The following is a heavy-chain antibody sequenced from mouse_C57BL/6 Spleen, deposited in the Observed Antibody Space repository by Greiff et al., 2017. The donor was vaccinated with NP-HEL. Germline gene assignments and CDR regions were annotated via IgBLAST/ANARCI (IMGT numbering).Heavy chain of an antibody. CDR1: GYTFTSYW. D-gene: IGHD1-1*01. CDR2: IYPGSGST. CDR3: ARGGNGIRYFDV. V-gene: IGHV1-55*01. Sequence: QVQLKQPGAELVKPGASVKMSCKASGYTFTSYWITWVKQRPGQGLEWIGDIYPGSGSTNYNEKFKSKATLTVDTSSSTAYMQLSSLTSEDSAVYYCARGGNGIRYFDVWGTGTTVTVSS. J-gene: IGHJ1*03.